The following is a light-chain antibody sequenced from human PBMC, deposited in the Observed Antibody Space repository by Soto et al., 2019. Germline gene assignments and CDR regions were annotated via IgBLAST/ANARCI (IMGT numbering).Light chain of an antibody. CDR2: AAS. Sequence: DIQVTQSPSSLSASVGDRVTITCQARQDISKYLNWYQQKPGKAPKLLIYAASTLQSGVPSRFSGSGSGTDFTLTISSLQAEDVAVYYCQQYYSTPWTFGQGTKVDI. CDR3: QQYYSTPWT. CDR1: QDISKY. V-gene: IGKV1-39*01. J-gene: IGKJ1*01.